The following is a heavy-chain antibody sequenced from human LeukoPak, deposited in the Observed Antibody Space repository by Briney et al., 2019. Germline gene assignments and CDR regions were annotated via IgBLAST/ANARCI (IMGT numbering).Heavy chain of an antibody. V-gene: IGHV3-7*03. J-gene: IGHJ4*02. Sequence: GGSLRLSCAASGFTFNSYWMTWVRQAPGKGLEWVANIRQDGSEEYYVDSVKGRFTIARDNAMNSLYLQMNSLRAEDTAVYFCARDRRGPFDYWGQGTLVTVSS. CDR2: IRQDGSEE. CDR1: GFTFNSYW. CDR3: ARDRRGPFDY. D-gene: IGHD3-10*01.